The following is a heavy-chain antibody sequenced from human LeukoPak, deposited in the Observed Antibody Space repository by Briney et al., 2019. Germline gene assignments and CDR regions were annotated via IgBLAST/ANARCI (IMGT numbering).Heavy chain of an antibody. CDR1: GYTFTGYY. CDR2: INPNSGGT. CDR3: ARDRAAHPDFNWFDP. Sequence: ASVKVSCKASGYTFTGYYMHWVRQAPGQGLEWMGWINPNSGGTNYAQKFQGRVTMTRDTSISTAYMELSRLRSDDTAVYYCARDRAAHPDFNWFDPWGQGTLVTVSS. J-gene: IGHJ5*02. V-gene: IGHV1-2*02. D-gene: IGHD6-6*01.